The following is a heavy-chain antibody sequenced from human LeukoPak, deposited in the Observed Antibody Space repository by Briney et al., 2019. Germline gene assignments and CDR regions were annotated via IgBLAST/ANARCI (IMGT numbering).Heavy chain of an antibody. Sequence: KSSETLSLTCAVYGGSFSGYYWSWIRQPPGKGLEWIGEINHSGSTNYNPSLKSRVTISVDTSKNQFSLKLSSVTAADTAVYYCARGTMTTVTYYFDYWGPGTLVTVSS. CDR1: GGSFSGYY. CDR2: INHSGST. J-gene: IGHJ4*02. CDR3: ARGTMTTVTYYFDY. V-gene: IGHV4-34*01. D-gene: IGHD4-17*01.